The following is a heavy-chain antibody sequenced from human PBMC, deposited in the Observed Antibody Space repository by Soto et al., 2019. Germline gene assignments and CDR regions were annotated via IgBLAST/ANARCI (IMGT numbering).Heavy chain of an antibody. CDR3: ARDPVSGSYGGAFDI. CDR1: GGSISSYY. Sequence: QVQLQESGPGLVKPSETLSLTCTVSGGSISSYYWSWIRQPPGKGLEWIGYIYYSGSTNYNPSLKSRVTISVDTSKNQFSLKLSSVTAADTAVYYCARDPVSGSYGGAFDIWGQGTMVTVSS. V-gene: IGHV4-59*01. D-gene: IGHD1-26*01. J-gene: IGHJ3*02. CDR2: IYYSGST.